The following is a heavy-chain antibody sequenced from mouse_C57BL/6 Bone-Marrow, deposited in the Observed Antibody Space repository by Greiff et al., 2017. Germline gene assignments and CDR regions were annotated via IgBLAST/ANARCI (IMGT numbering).Heavy chain of an antibody. Sequence: QVQLQQSGAELARPGASVKLSCKASGYTFTSYGISWVKQRTGQGLEWIGEIYPRSGNTYYNEKFKGKATLTADKSSSTAYMELRRLTSEDSAVYFCARIYYGVLNYFDYWGQGTTLTVSS. CDR1: GYTFTSYG. D-gene: IGHD2-1*01. CDR2: IYPRSGNT. J-gene: IGHJ2*01. CDR3: ARIYYGVLNYFDY. V-gene: IGHV1-81*01.